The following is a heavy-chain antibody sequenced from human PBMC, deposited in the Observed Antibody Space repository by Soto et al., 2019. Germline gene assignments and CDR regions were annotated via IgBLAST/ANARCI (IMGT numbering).Heavy chain of an antibody. D-gene: IGHD2-15*01. CDR1: GFPFSSYA. J-gene: IGHJ6*03. V-gene: IGHV3-23*01. CDR2: ISGSGGST. Sequence: GGSLSLSCAASGFPFSSYAMSWVRQAPGKGLEWVSAISGSGGSTYYADSVKGRFTISRDNSKNTLYLQMNSLRAEDTAVYYCAKGGYCSGGSCYSLSYYYYMDVWGEGTTVTVSS. CDR3: AKGGYCSGGSCYSLSYYYYMDV.